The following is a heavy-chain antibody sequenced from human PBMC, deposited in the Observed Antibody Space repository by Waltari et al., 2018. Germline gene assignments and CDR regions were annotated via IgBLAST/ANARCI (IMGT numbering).Heavy chain of an antibody. J-gene: IGHJ4*02. CDR3: AAERAGTYYFDF. Sequence: QVQVVQSGAEVMRPGASVTVSCTASGYTFTSYNIHWVRQAPGQGLEWMGIINPGDGNVSYTQKFRGRVTMTRDTSTRTVYMELSSLISEDTAVYYCAAERAGTYYFDFWGQGTLVTVSS. CDR1: GYTFTSYN. CDR2: INPGDGNV. V-gene: IGHV1-46*01.